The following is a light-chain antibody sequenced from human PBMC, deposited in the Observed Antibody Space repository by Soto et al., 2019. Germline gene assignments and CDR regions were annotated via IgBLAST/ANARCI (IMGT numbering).Light chain of an antibody. J-gene: IGKJ3*01. CDR2: DAS. CDR1: QSVSSY. V-gene: IGKV3-11*01. CDR3: QQRSNWPWGT. Sequence: EIVLTQSPATLSLSPGERATLSCRASQSVSSYLAWYQQKPGQAPRLLIYDASNRATGIPARFSGSGSGTDFTLTISSLEPEDFAVYYCQQRSNWPWGTFGPGTEVDIK.